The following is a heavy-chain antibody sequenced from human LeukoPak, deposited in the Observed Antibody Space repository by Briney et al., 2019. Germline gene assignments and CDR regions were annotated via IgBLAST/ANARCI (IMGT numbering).Heavy chain of an antibody. CDR3: ARRGDTPMIGDH. Sequence: GGSLRLSCAASGFTFSSYGMNWVRQAPGKGLEWLSYLSNTGNIHYAQSVKGRFTISRDNAKNSLCLQMDGLRAEDTAVYYCARRGDTPMIGDHWGQGILVTVAS. CDR1: GFTFSSYG. CDR2: LSNTGNI. D-gene: IGHD5-18*01. J-gene: IGHJ4*02. V-gene: IGHV3-48*01.